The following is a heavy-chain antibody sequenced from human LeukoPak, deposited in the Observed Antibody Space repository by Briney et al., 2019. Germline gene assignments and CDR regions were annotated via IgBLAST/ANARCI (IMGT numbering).Heavy chain of an antibody. V-gene: IGHV3-23*01. CDR1: GFTFTSYS. Sequence: PGGSLRLSCAASGFTFTSYSMNWVHQAPGKGLEWVSTNSGGGGSTYYADSVKGRFTISRDNSKNTLYLQVNSLRAEDTAVYYCAKGGKWDVTPFDYWGQGTLVTVSS. D-gene: IGHD1-26*01. CDR2: NSGGGGST. CDR3: AKGGKWDVTPFDY. J-gene: IGHJ4*02.